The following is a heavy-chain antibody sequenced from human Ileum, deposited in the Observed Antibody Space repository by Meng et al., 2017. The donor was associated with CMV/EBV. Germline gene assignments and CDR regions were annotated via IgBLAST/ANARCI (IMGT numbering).Heavy chain of an antibody. Sequence: EGSLRLSCAASGFTFKTYGMHWVRQAPGKGLEWVAFIRYDGINKYYADSVKGRFTISRDNSKNTLYLQMNSLRGEDTAVYYCARTSIAFDYWGQGTLVTVSS. V-gene: IGHV3-30*02. CDR2: IRYDGINK. CDR3: ARTSIAFDY. CDR1: GFTFKTYG. J-gene: IGHJ4*02. D-gene: IGHD2-21*01.